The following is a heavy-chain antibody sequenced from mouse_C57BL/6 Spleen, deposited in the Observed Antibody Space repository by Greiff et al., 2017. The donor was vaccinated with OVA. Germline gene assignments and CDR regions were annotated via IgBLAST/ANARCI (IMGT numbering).Heavy chain of an antibody. D-gene: IGHD1-1*01. Sequence: EVQVVESGEGLVKPGGSLKLSCAASGFTFSSYAMSWVRQTPEKRLEWVAYISSGGDYIYYADTVKGRFTISRDNARNTLYLQMSSLKSEDTAMYYCTSLYYGSSLFAYWGQGTLVTVSA. J-gene: IGHJ3*01. CDR2: ISSGGDYI. CDR3: TSLYYGSSLFAY. V-gene: IGHV5-9-1*02. CDR1: GFTFSSYA.